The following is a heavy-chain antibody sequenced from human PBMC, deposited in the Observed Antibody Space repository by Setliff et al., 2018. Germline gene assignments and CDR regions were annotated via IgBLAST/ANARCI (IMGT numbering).Heavy chain of an antibody. CDR3: ARDRATVIRGVTSFFYYYMDV. Sequence: SETLSLTCTVSGGSIGPHYWSWIRQAPGKGLEWIGHIFYSDTAKYNTSLESRAAISVDSSKNQFSLKLRSVTAADTAVYYCARDRATVIRGVTSFFYYYMDVWGGGTTVTVSS. CDR2: IFYSDTA. D-gene: IGHD3-10*01. CDR1: GGSIGPHY. J-gene: IGHJ6*03. V-gene: IGHV4-59*11.